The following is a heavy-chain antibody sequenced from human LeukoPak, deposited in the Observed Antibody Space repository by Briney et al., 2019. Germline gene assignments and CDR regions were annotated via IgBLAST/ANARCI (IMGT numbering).Heavy chain of an antibody. J-gene: IGHJ6*03. Sequence: SQTLSLTCAISGDSVSSNSAAWNWIRQSPSRGLEWLGRTYYRSKWYNDYAVSVKSRITINPDTSKNQFSLKLSSVTAADTAVYYCARDRQDSHYSYYYMDVWGKGTTVTVSS. CDR1: GDSVSSNSAA. CDR3: ARDRQDSHYSYYYMDV. V-gene: IGHV6-1*01. CDR2: TYYRSKWYN. D-gene: IGHD5-18*01.